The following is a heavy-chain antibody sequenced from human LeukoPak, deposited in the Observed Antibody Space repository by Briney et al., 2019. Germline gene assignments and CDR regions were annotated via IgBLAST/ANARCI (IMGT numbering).Heavy chain of an antibody. J-gene: IGHJ4*02. D-gene: IGHD5-12*01. CDR2: ISGRTGAT. Sequence: GGSLRLSCVASGFXFTTNAISWVRQAPGKGLEWLSAISGRTGATYYADSEKGRFTISRDNSKSTLYLQMDSLRAEDTAVYYCAKCGNSGCHLIDYWGQGTLVTVSS. V-gene: IGHV3-23*01. CDR3: AKCGNSGCHLIDY. CDR1: GFXFTTNA.